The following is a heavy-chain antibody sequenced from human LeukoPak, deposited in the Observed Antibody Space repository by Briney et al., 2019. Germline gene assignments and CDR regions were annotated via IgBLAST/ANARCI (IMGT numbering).Heavy chain of an antibody. V-gene: IGHV3-23*01. CDR3: AKAPDSGWGNYRNNYFDS. J-gene: IGHJ5*01. CDR1: GFTFSNYA. D-gene: IGHD3-16*02. CDR2: ITGSGPTT. Sequence: PGGSLRLSCVASGFTFSNYAMTWVRQAPGKGLEWVSAITGSGPTTFYADSVKGRFTISRDNSNNLVFLEMNGLRREDAGVYFCAKAPDSGWGNYRNNYFDSWGQGTLVAV.